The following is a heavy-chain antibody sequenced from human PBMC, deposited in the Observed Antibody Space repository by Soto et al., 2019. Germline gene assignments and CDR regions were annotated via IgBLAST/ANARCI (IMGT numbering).Heavy chain of an antibody. V-gene: IGHV4-39*01. CDR2: IYYSGST. J-gene: IGHJ6*02. Sequence: KPSETLSLTCTVSGGSISSSSYYWGWIRQPPGKGLEWIGSIYYSGSTYYNPSLKSRVTISVDTSKNQFSLKLSSVTAADTAVYYCARGHSTDCSNGVCSFFYNHAMDVWGQGTPI. D-gene: IGHD2-8*01. CDR3: ARGHSTDCSNGVCSFFYNHAMDV. CDR1: GGSISSSSYY.